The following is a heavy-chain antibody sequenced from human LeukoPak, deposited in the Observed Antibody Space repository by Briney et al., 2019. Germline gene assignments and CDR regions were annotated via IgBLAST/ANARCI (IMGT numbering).Heavy chain of an antibody. CDR1: GITVSSNH. J-gene: IGHJ5*02. CDR3: KLQHRGFDP. V-gene: IGHV3-66*01. CDR2: IYSGGAT. D-gene: IGHD2-2*01. Sequence: GGSLRLSCVASGITVSSNHMSWVRQAPGKGLEWVSIIYSGGATFYADSVKGRFIISRENSKNTLWLQMNSLRAEDTAVYYCKLQHRGFDPWGQGTLVTVSS.